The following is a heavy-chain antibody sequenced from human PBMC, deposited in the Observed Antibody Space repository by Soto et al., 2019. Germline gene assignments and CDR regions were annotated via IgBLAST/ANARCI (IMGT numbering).Heavy chain of an antibody. D-gene: IGHD3-22*01. Sequence: SETLSLTCTVSGGSVTSDEDYWTWIRQSPGKGLEWIGYISNSGSTGYNPSLKTRLSMSVDRSKNQFTLRAEDTAVYYCAKARDSGSYRPFDHWGPGTLVTVSS. CDR1: GGSVTSDEDY. J-gene: IGHJ4*02. CDR2: ISNSGST. CDR3: AKARDSGSYRPFDH. V-gene: IGHV4-30-4*02.